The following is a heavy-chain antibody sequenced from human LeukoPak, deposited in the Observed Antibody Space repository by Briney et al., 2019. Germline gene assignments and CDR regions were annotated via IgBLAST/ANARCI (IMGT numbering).Heavy chain of an antibody. CDR3: ARSDYYDYRKIDF. CDR2: IYYSGIT. CDR1: GDSISTIGYY. V-gene: IGHV4-39*01. J-gene: IGHJ4*02. Sequence: SETLSLTCCVSGDSISTIGYYWGWIRQPPGKGLEWLGSIYYSGITHYNPSLKRRVTIYVDTSRNQFSLHLYSVTAADTAVFYCARSDYYDYRKIDFWGQGTLVTVSS. D-gene: IGHD3-22*01.